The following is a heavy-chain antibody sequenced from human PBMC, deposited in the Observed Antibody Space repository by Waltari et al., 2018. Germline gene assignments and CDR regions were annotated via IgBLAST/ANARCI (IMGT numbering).Heavy chain of an antibody. CDR3: ARVMTTVTTWGGWFDP. CDR2: IYYSGST. Sequence: QVQLQESGPGLVKPSETLSLPCTVSGGSISSSYWRWIRQPPGKGLEWIGYIYYSGSTNYNPSLKSRVTISVDTSKNQFSLKLSSVTAADTAVYYCARVMTTVTTWGGWFDPWGQGTLVTVSS. D-gene: IGHD4-4*01. V-gene: IGHV4-59*01. J-gene: IGHJ5*02. CDR1: GGSISSSY.